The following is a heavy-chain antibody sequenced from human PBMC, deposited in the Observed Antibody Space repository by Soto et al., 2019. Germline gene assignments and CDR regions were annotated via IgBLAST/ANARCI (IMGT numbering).Heavy chain of an antibody. J-gene: IGHJ4*02. CDR3: ARGKTVAATGYFDY. V-gene: IGHV1-18*01. CDR2: INGYNGNT. CDR1: GYIFSDYD. Sequence: QVPLVQSGAEVKKPGASVKVSCKASGYIFSDYDITWVRQAPGQGLEWMGRINGYNGNTIHAQKFQGRVTLTTDTSTGTACMELRSLRSDDSAVYYCARGKTVAATGYFDYWGQGTLVTVSS. D-gene: IGHD6-19*01.